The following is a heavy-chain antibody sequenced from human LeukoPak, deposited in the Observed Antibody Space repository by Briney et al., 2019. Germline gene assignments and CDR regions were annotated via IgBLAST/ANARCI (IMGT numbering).Heavy chain of an antibody. Sequence: ASVKVSCKTSGYTFTTHAIHWVRQAPGQRLEWMGWINAGDGNTMYSQKFQDRVTFTRDTSASTAYMELSSLTSEDTAVYYCASPLWGPFLPDNWGKETLVTVSS. D-gene: IGHD3-16*01. V-gene: IGHV1-3*01. CDR2: INAGDGNT. CDR3: ASPLWGPFLPDN. J-gene: IGHJ4*02. CDR1: GYTFTTHA.